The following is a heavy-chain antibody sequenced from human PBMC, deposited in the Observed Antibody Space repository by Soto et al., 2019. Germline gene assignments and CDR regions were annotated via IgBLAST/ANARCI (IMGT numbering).Heavy chain of an antibody. CDR1: GGTCNSYG. Sequence: QAHLAQSGAEVKKPGSSVTVSCKASGGTCNSYGISWVRQAPGQGLDWMGVIIPLYGTVTYAQKFQGRVSITADKSTSTAYMDLNSLRSDDTAVYYCARVRVIRGVIPSHFGLWGQGTQVTVAS. CDR2: IIPLYGTV. J-gene: IGHJ4*02. CDR3: ARVRVIRGVIPSHFGL. D-gene: IGHD3-10*01. V-gene: IGHV1-69*06.